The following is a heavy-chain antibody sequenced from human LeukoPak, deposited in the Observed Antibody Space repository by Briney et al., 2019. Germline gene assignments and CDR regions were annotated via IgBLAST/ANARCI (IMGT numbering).Heavy chain of an antibody. Sequence: GGSLRLSCAASGFTFRSYGMSWVRQAPGRGLEWVSSLSGSGGSTYYADSVKGRFTISRDNSKNTLFLHMNSLRAEDTAVYYCAKALGGYDFDYWGQGTLVTVSS. CDR1: GFTFRSYG. V-gene: IGHV3-23*01. CDR2: LSGSGGST. CDR3: AKALGGYDFDY. J-gene: IGHJ4*02. D-gene: IGHD3-16*01.